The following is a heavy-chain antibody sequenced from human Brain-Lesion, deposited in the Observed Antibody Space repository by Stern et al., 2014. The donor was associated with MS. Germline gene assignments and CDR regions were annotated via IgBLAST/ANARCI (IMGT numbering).Heavy chain of an antibody. CDR1: GGSINSGDYH. CDR3: ARSTVSAEYYFDY. Sequence: VQLVESGPGLVKPSQTLSLTCTVSGGSINSGDYHWTWIRPPPGQGLEWIGFITYSGTTYYKPSLQRRLTISVDTSKNQFSLKLRSVTAGDTAVYYCARSTVSAEYYFDYWGQGTLVTVSS. CDR2: ITYSGTT. J-gene: IGHJ4*02. D-gene: IGHD4-11*01. V-gene: IGHV4-30-4*01.